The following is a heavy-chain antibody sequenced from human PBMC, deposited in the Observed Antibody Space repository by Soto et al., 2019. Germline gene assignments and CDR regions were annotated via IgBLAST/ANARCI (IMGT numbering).Heavy chain of an antibody. D-gene: IGHD3-10*01. CDR3: ARGVLWFGKTTTYYMDG. Sequence: SVKVSCKASGGTFSSYTISWVRQAPGQGLEWMGRIIPILGIANYAQKFQGRVTITADKSTSTAYMELSSLRSDDTAVYYCARGVLWFGKTTTYYMDGWAKGTTVTVSS. CDR1: GGTFSSYT. CDR2: IIPILGIA. V-gene: IGHV1-69*02. J-gene: IGHJ6*03.